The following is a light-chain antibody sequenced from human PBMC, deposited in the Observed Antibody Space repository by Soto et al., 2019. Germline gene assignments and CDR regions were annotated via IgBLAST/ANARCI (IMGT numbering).Light chain of an antibody. V-gene: IGKV3-11*01. CDR3: QQRDKWPST. Sequence: EVVLTQSPDTLSLSPGETATLSCRASQRVDRYVAWYQQKLGQAPRLLIYDAYTRATGVAARFTGSGSATDFSLTITSLEPEDFAVYYCQQRDKWPSTFGTGTKVE. J-gene: IGKJ2*01. CDR1: QRVDRY. CDR2: DAY.